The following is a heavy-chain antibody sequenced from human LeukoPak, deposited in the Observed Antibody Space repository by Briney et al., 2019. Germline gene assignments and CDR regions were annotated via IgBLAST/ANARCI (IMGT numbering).Heavy chain of an antibody. CDR2: ISGSGNST. D-gene: IGHD3-22*01. J-gene: IGHJ4*02. CDR1: GFTFSSYA. CDR3: AKGSYYDSSGSFYFDY. Sequence: GGSLRLSCAASGFTFSSYAMSWVRQAPRKELEWVSSISGSGNSTYYAASVKGRFTISSDNSKNTLYVQVNSLGTEGTAAYYCAKGSYYDSSGSFYFDYWGQGTLVTVSS. V-gene: IGHV3-23*01.